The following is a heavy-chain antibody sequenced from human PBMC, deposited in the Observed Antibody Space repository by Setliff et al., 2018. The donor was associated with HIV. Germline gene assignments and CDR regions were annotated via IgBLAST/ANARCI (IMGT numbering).Heavy chain of an antibody. D-gene: IGHD2-15*01. CDR3: AKDGISGGAYPPYYFDY. CDR1: GFTFNTYA. V-gene: IGHV3-23*01. J-gene: IGHJ4*01. Sequence: GGSLRLPCAASGFTFNTYAMSWVRQAPGKGLEWVSVISGSGGSTFYADSVKGRFTISRDNSKNTLYLQMNRLRVEDTAVYYCAKDGISGGAYPPYYFDYWGHGTLVTVSS. CDR2: ISGSGGST.